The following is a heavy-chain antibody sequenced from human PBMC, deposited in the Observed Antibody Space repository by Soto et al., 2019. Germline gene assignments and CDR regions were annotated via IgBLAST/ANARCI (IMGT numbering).Heavy chain of an antibody. Sequence: QVQLQESGPGLVKPSQTLSLTCSVSGESISSGGYYWSWIRHLPGKGLEWIGYIYDTESAYYNPSLKSRVSISMDTSENHFAMGLTSVTAADSAVYYCARASSSSSAADYWGQGLQVTVSS. D-gene: IGHD6-6*01. V-gene: IGHV4-31*03. J-gene: IGHJ4*02. CDR3: ARASSSSSAADY. CDR1: GESISSGGYY. CDR2: IYDTESA.